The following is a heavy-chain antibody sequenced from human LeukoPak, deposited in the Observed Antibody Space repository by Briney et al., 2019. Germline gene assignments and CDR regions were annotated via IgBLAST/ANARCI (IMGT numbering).Heavy chain of an antibody. J-gene: IGHJ2*01. CDR3: ARCDHFEVAAKRDWYFDL. Sequence: ASVKVSCKASGYIFTSYGISWVRQAPGQGLEWMGWISAYNGNTNYAQKLQGRVTMTTDTSTSTAYMEMSSLRSEDTAVYYCARCDHFEVAAKRDWYFDLWGRGTLVTVSS. V-gene: IGHV1-18*01. D-gene: IGHD2-15*01. CDR2: ISAYNGNT. CDR1: GYIFTSYG.